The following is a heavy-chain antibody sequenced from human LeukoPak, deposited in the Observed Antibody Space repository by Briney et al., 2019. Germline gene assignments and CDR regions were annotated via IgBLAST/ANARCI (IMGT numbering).Heavy chain of an antibody. V-gene: IGHV3-30-3*01. CDR2: ISYDGSNK. CDR1: GFTFSSYA. D-gene: IGHD3-22*01. J-gene: IGHJ4*02. Sequence: GGSLRLSCAASGFTFSSYAMHWVRQAPGKGLEWVAVISYDGSNKYYADSVKGRFTISRDNSKNTLYLQMNSLRAEDTAVYYCARETYYYDSSGSEYFDYWGQGTLVTVSS. CDR3: ARETYYYDSSGSEYFDY.